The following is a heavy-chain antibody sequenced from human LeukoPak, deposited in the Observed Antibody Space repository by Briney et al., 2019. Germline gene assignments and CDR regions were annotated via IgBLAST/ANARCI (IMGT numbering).Heavy chain of an antibody. V-gene: IGHV3-74*01. CDR3: ARELGVVITTGFDY. D-gene: IGHD3-22*01. CDR1: GFTFSSYW. CDR2: INSVGSSK. Sequence: GGSMRLSCAAYGFTFSSYWMHWVRHAPGKGLVWVSRINSVGSSKIYADSVKGRFTISRDNAKNTLYLQMNSLRAEDTAVYYCARELGVVITTGFDYWGQGTLVTVSS. J-gene: IGHJ4*02.